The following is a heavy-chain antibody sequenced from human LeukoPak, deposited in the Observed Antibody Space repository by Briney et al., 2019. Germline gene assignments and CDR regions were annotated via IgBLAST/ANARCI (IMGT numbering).Heavy chain of an antibody. D-gene: IGHD2-15*01. CDR1: GYTFTGYY. CDR2: INPNSGGT. CDR3: ASSALLRLYYYYYMDV. Sequence: ASVKVSCKASGYTFTGYYMHWVRQAPGQGLEWMRWINPNSGGTNYAQKFQGRVTMTRDTSISTAYMELSRLRSDDTAVYYCASSALLRLYYYYYMDVWGKGTTVTVSS. V-gene: IGHV1-2*02. J-gene: IGHJ6*03.